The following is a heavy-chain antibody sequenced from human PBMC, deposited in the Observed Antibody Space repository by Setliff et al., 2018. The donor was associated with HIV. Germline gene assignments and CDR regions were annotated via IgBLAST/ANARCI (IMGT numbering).Heavy chain of an antibody. CDR3: ASLDGSESPYIYYYYMDV. D-gene: IGHD3-10*01. V-gene: IGHV4-61*01. J-gene: IGHJ6*03. CDR2: IYYSGST. Sequence: SETLSLTCSVSGGSINNDIYFWSWIRQHPGKGLEWIGYIYYSGSTNYNPSLKSRVTILVDSSRNQFSLRLSSVTAADTAVYYCASLDGSESPYIYYYYMDVWGKGTAVTVSS. CDR1: GGSINNDIYF.